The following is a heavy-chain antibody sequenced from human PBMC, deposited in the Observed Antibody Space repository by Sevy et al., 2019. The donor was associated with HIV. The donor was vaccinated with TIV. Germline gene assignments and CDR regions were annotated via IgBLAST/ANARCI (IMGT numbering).Heavy chain of an antibody. J-gene: IGHJ4*02. D-gene: IGHD3-10*01. V-gene: IGHV3-20*04. CDR3: ARGVLLWFGELLRGYYFDY. CDR1: GFTFDDYG. Sequence: GGSLRLSCAASGFTFDDYGMSWVRQAPGKGLEWVSGINCNGGSTGYADSVKGPFTISGDNAKNSLYLQMNSLRAEDTAMSYCARGVLLWFGELLRGYYFDYWGQGTLVTVSS. CDR2: INCNGGST.